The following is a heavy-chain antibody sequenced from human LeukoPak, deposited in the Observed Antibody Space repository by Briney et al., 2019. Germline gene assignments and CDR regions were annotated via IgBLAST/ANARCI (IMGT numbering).Heavy chain of an antibody. V-gene: IGHV3-30*02. D-gene: IGHD3-22*01. CDR2: IWYDGSKE. CDR3: AKGYDSSGLNLHY. Sequence: GGSLRLSCEASGFTFGNYGMHWVRQAPGKGLEWVTFIWYDGSKEYYADSGKGRFSISRDNSKNTLYLQMNSLRVEDTAVYYCAKGYDSSGLNLHYWGQGTLVTVSS. J-gene: IGHJ4*02. CDR1: GFTFGNYG.